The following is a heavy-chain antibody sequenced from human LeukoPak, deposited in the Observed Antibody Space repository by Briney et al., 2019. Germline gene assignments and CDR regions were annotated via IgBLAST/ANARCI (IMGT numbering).Heavy chain of an antibody. V-gene: IGHV4-38-2*02. CDR1: GYSISSGYY. CDR3: ARVPGSTSYRDY. Sequence: SETLSLTCTVSGYSISSGYYWGWIRQPPGTGLEWIGSIYHSGSTYYNPSLKSRVTISVDTSKNQFSLKLSSVTAADTAVYYCARVPGSTSYRDYWGQGTLVTVSS. D-gene: IGHD2-2*01. J-gene: IGHJ4*02. CDR2: IYHSGST.